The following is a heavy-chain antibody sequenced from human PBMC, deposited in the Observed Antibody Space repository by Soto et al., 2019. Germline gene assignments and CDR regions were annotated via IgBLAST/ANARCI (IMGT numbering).Heavy chain of an antibody. CDR3: ARDTGVLLWFGELLIDYYYGMDV. V-gene: IGHV3-30-3*01. D-gene: IGHD3-10*01. J-gene: IGHJ6*02. Sequence: GGSLRLSCAASGFTFSSYAMHWVRQAPGKGLEWVAVISYDGSNKYYADSVKGRFTISRDNSKNTLYLQMNSLRAEDTAVYYCARDTGVLLWFGELLIDYYYGMDVWGQGTTVTVSS. CDR1: GFTFSSYA. CDR2: ISYDGSNK.